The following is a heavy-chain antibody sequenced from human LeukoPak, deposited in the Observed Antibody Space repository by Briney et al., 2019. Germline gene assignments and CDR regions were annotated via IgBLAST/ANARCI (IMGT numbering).Heavy chain of an antibody. CDR2: IHDDGTTT. D-gene: IGHD6-19*01. V-gene: IGHV3-74*01. CDR1: GFTFSSHW. CDR3: AIAYAVPDKRNALDM. Sequence: PGGSLRLSCAASGFTFSSHWMHWVRQAPGKGLVWVSRIHDDGTTTNYADSVKGRFTISRDNAKNTLYLQMNSLRAEDTAVYYCAIAYAVPDKRNALDMWGQGTMVTVSS. J-gene: IGHJ3*02.